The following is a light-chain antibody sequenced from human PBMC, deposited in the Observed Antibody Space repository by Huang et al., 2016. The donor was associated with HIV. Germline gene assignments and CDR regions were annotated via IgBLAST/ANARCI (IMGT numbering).Light chain of an antibody. CDR3: QQSYNIHRT. Sequence: DIQMTQAPPSLSAAVGDRVIITCRASQIINKYLNWYQQMPGRAPKLLISGSSSLQGGVSSRFSGSGSGTDFTLTIRDLQPEDTATYHCQQSYNIHRTFGQGTLLEI. CDR2: GSS. CDR1: QIINKY. V-gene: IGKV1-39*01. J-gene: IGKJ2*01.